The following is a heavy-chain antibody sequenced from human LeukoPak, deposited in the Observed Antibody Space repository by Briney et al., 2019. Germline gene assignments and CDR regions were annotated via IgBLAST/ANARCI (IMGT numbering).Heavy chain of an antibody. CDR3: ARAQDIVVVPAAGGIDY. J-gene: IGHJ4*02. Sequence: GASVKVSCKASGYTFTSYAMHWVRQAPGQRLEWMGWINAGNGNTKYSQKFQGRVTITRDTSASTAYMELSSLRSEDTAVYYCARAQDIVVVPAAGGIDYWGQGTLVTVSS. D-gene: IGHD2-2*01. CDR1: GYTFTSYA. V-gene: IGHV1-3*01. CDR2: INAGNGNT.